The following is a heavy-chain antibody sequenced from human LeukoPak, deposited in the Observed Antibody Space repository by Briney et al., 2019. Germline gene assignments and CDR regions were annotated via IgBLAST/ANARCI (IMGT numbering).Heavy chain of an antibody. CDR3: AKDPNSGPSYIGWFDP. CDR1: GFTFSSYW. V-gene: IGHV3-7*01. D-gene: IGHD1-26*01. J-gene: IGHJ5*02. CDR2: IKQDGSEK. Sequence: GGSLRLSCAASGFTFSSYWMSWVRQAPGKGLEWVANIKQDGSEKYYVDSVKGRFTISRDNSKNTLYLQMNSLRAEDTAVYYCAKDPNSGPSYIGWFDPWGQGTLVTVSS.